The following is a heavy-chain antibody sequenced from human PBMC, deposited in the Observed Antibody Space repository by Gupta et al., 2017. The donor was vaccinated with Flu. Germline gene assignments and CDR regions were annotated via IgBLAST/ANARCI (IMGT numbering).Heavy chain of an antibody. CDR1: GDSISSGNW. V-gene: IGHV4-4*02. J-gene: IGHJ4*02. CDR2: IYHIGST. CDR3: ARHEYSYGFWY. Sequence: QVQLQESGPGLVKPSGTLSLTCAVSGDSISSGNWWSWVRQTPGKGLEWIGEIYHIGSTNYNPSLKSRVTISVDESRNQFSLRLSSVTAADTAVYYCARHEYSYGFWYWGQGTLVTVSS. D-gene: IGHD3/OR15-3a*01.